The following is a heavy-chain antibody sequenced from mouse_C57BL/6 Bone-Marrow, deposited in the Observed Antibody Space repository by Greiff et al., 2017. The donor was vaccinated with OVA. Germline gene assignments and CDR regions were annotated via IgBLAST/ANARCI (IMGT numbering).Heavy chain of an antibody. CDR1: GFPFSSYG. Sequence: VKLMESGGDLVKPGGSLKLSCAASGFPFSSYGMSWVRPTPDKRLEWVATISSGGSYTYYPDSVKGRFTITRDNAKNTLYLQMGSLKSKDTSMYYCARHGVIYYCFAYWGQGTLVTVSA. V-gene: IGHV5-6*01. CDR2: ISSGGSYT. CDR3: ARHGVIYYCFAY. J-gene: IGHJ3*01. D-gene: IGHD1-1*01.